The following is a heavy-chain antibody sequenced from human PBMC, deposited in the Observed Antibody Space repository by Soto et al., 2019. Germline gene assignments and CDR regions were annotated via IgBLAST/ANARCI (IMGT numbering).Heavy chain of an antibody. CDR2: INAGNGDT. V-gene: IGHV1-3*01. CDR3: ARAISGYVT. CDR1: GITYNTYA. Sequence: QVQLVQSGAEMKKPGASVKLSCKASGITYNTYAIPWVRQAPGQGLEWMGWINAGNGDTRYSQNFQGRVTLTRDTSASTVYMDLDILKSEDTAVYYCARAISGYVTWGQGTLVTVSS. J-gene: IGHJ4*02. D-gene: IGHD5-12*01.